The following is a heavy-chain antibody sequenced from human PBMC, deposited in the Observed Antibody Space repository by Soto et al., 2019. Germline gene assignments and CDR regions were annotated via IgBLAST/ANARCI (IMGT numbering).Heavy chain of an antibody. CDR1: GYTFTSYG. CDR2: ISAYNGNT. V-gene: IGHV1-18*01. J-gene: IGHJ3*02. Sequence: ASVKVSCKASGYTFTSYGISWGRQAPGQGLEWMGWISAYNGNTTYVQKLQGRVTTTTDTSTSTAFMELRSLRSDDTAVYYCARTAYCGGDCPIDAFDIWGQGTMVTVSS. CDR3: ARTAYCGGDCPIDAFDI. D-gene: IGHD2-21*02.